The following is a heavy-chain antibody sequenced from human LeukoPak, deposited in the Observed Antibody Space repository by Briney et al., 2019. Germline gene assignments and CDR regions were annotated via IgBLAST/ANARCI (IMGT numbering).Heavy chain of an antibody. CDR2: IRYDGSNK. Sequence: GGSLRLSCAASEFTFSTYGMHWVRQAPGKGLEWVAFIRYDGSNKYYADSVKGRFTISRDNSKNTLYLQMNSLRAEDTAVYYCARDRGDYYDSSGYFEWVYYFDYWGQGTLVTVSS. J-gene: IGHJ4*02. D-gene: IGHD3-22*01. CDR1: EFTFSTYG. CDR3: ARDRGDYYDSSGYFEWVYYFDY. V-gene: IGHV3-30*02.